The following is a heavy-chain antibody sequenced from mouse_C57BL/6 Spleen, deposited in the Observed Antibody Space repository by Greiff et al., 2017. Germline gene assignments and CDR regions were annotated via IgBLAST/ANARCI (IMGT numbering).Heavy chain of an antibody. CDR3: ARSRGYDYDGYFDV. D-gene: IGHD2-4*01. J-gene: IGHJ1*03. CDR1: GYAFSSYW. V-gene: IGHV1-80*01. CDR2: IYPGDGDT. Sequence: QVQLQQSGAELVKPGASVKISCKASGYAFSSYWMNWVKQRPGRGLEGIGQIYPGDGDTNYNGKFKGKATLTADKSSSTAYMQLSSLTSEDSAVYFCARSRGYDYDGYFDVWGTGTTVTVSS.